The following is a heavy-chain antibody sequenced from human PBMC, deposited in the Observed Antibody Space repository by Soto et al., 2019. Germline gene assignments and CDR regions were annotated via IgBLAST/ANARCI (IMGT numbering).Heavy chain of an antibody. V-gene: IGHV4-39*01. J-gene: IGHJ5*02. Sequence: QLQLQESGPGLVKPSETLSLTCTVSGGSISSSSYYWGWIRQPPGKGLEWIGSIYYSGSTYYNPSLKSRVTISVDTSKNLFSLKLSSVTAADTAVYYCARHVSLYYYDSSGLWDWFDPWGQGTLVTVSS. CDR3: ARHVSLYYYDSSGLWDWFDP. D-gene: IGHD3-22*01. CDR2: IYYSGST. CDR1: GGSISSSSYY.